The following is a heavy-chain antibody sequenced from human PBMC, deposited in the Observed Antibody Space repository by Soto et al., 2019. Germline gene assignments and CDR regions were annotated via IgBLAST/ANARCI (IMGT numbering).Heavy chain of an antibody. D-gene: IGHD3-22*01. J-gene: IGHJ5*01. CDR3: VRVPIGHSDDSGYSDS. Sequence: GESLKISCTASGYNFPGYWIGWVRQMPGKGLEWMGRIAPADSYTNYSPSFHGHVTMSVDRSTSTASLQWGSLKASDTALYYCVRVPIGHSDDSGYSDSWGQGTQVTVSS. V-gene: IGHV5-10-1*01. CDR1: GYNFPGYW. CDR2: IAPADSYT.